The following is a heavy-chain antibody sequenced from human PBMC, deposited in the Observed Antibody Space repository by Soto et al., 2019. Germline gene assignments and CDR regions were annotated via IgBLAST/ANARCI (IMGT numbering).Heavy chain of an antibody. CDR2: VKPDESEK. CDR1: GFTFSDSW. J-gene: IGHJ5*02. V-gene: IGHV3-7*01. Sequence: LRLSCTASGFTFSDSWMTWVRQAPGKGLEWVARVKPDESEKKYADSVKGRFSISRDNARNSMYLQMDSLRGEDTAVYYCVRGGSNYASWGQGTLVTVSS. D-gene: IGHD4-4*01. CDR3: VRGGSNYAS.